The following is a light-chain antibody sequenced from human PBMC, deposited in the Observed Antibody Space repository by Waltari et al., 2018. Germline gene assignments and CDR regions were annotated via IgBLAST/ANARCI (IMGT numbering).Light chain of an antibody. CDR3: QQYNSDSHS. CDR1: QSVSSN. Sequence: EIVMTQSPATLSVSPGERATLSCRASQSVSSNLAWYQQKPGQAPRLLIYGASTRATGIPARFSGSGSGTEFTLTISSLLPEDFATYYCQQYNSDSHSFGQGTRLEIK. CDR2: GAS. V-gene: IGKV3-15*01. J-gene: IGKJ2*01.